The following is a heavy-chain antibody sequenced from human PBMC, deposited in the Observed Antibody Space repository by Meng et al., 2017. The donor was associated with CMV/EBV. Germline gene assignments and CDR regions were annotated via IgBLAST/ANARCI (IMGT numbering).Heavy chain of an antibody. V-gene: IGHV4-30-4*08. CDR2: IYYSGST. CDR3: ARVVGPYCSSTSCDDAFDI. J-gene: IGHJ3*02. Sequence: SETLSLTCAVYGGSFSGYYWSWIRQPPGKGLEWIGYIYYSGSTYYNPSLKSRVTISVDTSKNQFSLKLSSVTAADTAVYYCARVVGPYCSSTSCDDAFDIWGQGTMVTVSS. D-gene: IGHD2-2*01. CDR1: GGSFSGYY.